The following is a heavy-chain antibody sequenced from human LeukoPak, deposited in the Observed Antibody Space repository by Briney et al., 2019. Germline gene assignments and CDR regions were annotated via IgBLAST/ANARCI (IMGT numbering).Heavy chain of an antibody. CDR1: GGSISSSNW. CDR2: IYHSGST. D-gene: IGHD3-22*01. Sequence: KPSETLSLTCAVSGGSISSSNWWSWVRQPPGKGLEWIGEIYHSGSTNYNPSLKSRVTISVDKSKNQFSLKLSSVTAADTAVYYCAIDRALGSEDDTYFDYWGQGTLVTVSS. J-gene: IGHJ4*02. CDR3: AIDRALGSEDDTYFDY. V-gene: IGHV4-4*02.